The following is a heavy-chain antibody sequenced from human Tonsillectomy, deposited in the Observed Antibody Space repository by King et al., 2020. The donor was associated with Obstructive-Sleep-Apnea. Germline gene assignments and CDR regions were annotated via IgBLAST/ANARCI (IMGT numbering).Heavy chain of an antibody. CDR1: GYSFTSYW. Sequence: VQLVESGAEVKKPGESLRISCKGSGYSFTSYWISWVRQMPGKGLEWMGRIDSRDSYTNYSPSFQGHVTISADKSISTAYLQWSNLKASDTSMYYCARLPPYDLGRMDVWGQGTTVTVSS. CDR3: ARLPPYDLGRMDV. J-gene: IGHJ6*02. CDR2: IDSRDSYT. D-gene: IGHD3-3*01. V-gene: IGHV5-10-1*03.